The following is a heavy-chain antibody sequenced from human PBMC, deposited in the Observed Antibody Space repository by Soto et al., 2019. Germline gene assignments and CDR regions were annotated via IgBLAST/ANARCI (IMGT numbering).Heavy chain of an antibody. CDR3: ARLQIEVAGSN. CDR2: INANIGGT. Sequence: QVQLVQSGAEGKKPGASVKVSCKASGYTFSDYYMHWVRQAPGQGLEWMGWINANIGGTTYAQKFQGRVTMNRDTSTSTAYMELSRLSSDDTAIYYCARLQIEVAGSNWGQGTLVTVSS. V-gene: IGHV1-2*02. J-gene: IGHJ4*02. D-gene: IGHD6-19*01. CDR1: GYTFSDYY.